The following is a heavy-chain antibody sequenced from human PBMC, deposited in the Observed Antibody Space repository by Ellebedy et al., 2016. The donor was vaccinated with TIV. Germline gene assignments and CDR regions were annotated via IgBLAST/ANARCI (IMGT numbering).Heavy chain of an antibody. CDR1: GDSITSGGYY. D-gene: IGHD3-16*01. Sequence: SETLSLXXTVSGDSITSGGYYWTLIRQHPGKGLEWIGYILYSGTTYYNPSLKSRLNISRDTSKNQFSLKLSSVSAADTAVYYCARGWGPPGFDHWGQGTLVTVSS. J-gene: IGHJ4*02. CDR2: ILYSGTT. V-gene: IGHV4-31*03. CDR3: ARGWGPPGFDH.